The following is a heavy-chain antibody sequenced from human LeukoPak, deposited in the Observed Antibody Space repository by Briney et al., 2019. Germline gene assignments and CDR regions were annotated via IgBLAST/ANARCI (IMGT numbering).Heavy chain of an antibody. D-gene: IGHD4-17*01. J-gene: IGHJ4*02. CDR3: AREPAGGVTTDPYFDY. Sequence: GASVKVSFKASVYTFTHYYMHWVRQAPGQGLEWMGWINPNSGGTNYAQKFQGRVTMTRDTSISTVYMELSRLRSDDTAVYYCAREPAGGVTTDPYFDYWGQGTLVTVSS. CDR1: VYTFTHYY. V-gene: IGHV1-2*02. CDR2: INPNSGGT.